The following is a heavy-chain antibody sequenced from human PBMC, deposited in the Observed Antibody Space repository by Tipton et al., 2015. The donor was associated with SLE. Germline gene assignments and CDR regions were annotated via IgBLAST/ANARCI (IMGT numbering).Heavy chain of an antibody. CDR3: ARDLRGPRDYYGMDV. V-gene: IGHV4-34*01. D-gene: IGHD3-10*01. Sequence: LRLSCAVYGGSFSGYYWSWIRQPPGKGLEWIGEINHSGSTNYNPSLKSRVTISVDTSKNQFSLKLSSVTAADTAVYYCARDLRGPRDYYGMDVWGQGTTVTVSS. J-gene: IGHJ6*02. CDR2: INHSGST. CDR1: GGSFSGYY.